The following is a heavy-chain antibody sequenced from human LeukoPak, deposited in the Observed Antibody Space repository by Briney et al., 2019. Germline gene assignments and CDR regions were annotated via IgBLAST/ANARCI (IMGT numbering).Heavy chain of an antibody. J-gene: IGHJ4*02. CDR3: ARSEGDSSGYYSTYFDY. D-gene: IGHD3-22*01. CDR2: ISSSSSYI. Sequence: GGSLRLSCAASGFTFSSYSMNWVRQAPGKGLEWVSSISSSSSYIYYADSGKGRFTISRDNAKNSLYLQMNSLRAEDTAVYYCARSEGDSSGYYSTYFDYWGQGTLVTVSS. CDR1: GFTFSSYS. V-gene: IGHV3-21*01.